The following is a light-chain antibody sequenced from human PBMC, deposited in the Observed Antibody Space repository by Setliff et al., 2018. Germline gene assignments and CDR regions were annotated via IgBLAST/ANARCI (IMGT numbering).Light chain of an antibody. V-gene: IGLV2-11*01. CDR2: DVS. Sequence: ALAQPRSVSGSPGQSVTISCTGTSSDVGGYNYVSWYQQHPGKAPKLMIYDVSKRPSGVPDRFSGSESGNTASLTISGLQAEDEADYYCCSYAGSYTYVFGTGTKV. J-gene: IGLJ1*01. CDR1: SSDVGGYNY. CDR3: CSYAGSYTYV.